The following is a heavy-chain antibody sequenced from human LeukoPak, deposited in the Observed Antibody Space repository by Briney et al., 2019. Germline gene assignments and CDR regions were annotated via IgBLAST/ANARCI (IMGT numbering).Heavy chain of an antibody. CDR1: GGTFSSYA. V-gene: IGHV1-69*05. CDR3: ARDGRYCSGGSCYSPHN. J-gene: IGHJ1*01. D-gene: IGHD2-15*01. CDR2: IIPIFGTA. Sequence: ASVKVSCKASGGTFSSYAISWVRQAPGQGLEWMGGIIPIFGTANYAQKFQGRVTITTDESTSTAYMELSILRSEDTAVYYCARDGRYCSGGSCYSPHNWGQGTLVTVSS.